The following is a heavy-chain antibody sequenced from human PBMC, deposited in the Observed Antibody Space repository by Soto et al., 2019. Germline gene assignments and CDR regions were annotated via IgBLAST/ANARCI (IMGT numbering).Heavy chain of an antibody. J-gene: IGHJ2*01. CDR1: GGTFSSYA. Sequence: QVQLVQSGAEVKKPGSSVKVSCKASGGTFSSYAISWVRQAPGQGLEWMGGIIPIFGTANYAQKFQGRVTITADESTSTAYMELSSLRSEDTAVYYCAREYYYDSSGYYRHWYFDLWGRGTLVTVSS. CDR2: IIPIFGTA. V-gene: IGHV1-69*01. D-gene: IGHD3-22*01. CDR3: AREYYYDSSGYYRHWYFDL.